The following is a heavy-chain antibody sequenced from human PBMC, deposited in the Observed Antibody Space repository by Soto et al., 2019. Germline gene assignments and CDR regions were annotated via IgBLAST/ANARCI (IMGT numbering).Heavy chain of an antibody. V-gene: IGHV1-18*01. D-gene: IGHD5-18*01. J-gene: IGHJ4*02. Sequence: QVQLVQSGAEVKKPGASVKVSCKASGYTFTRYGISWVRQAPGQGREWMGWISAYNGNTNYAQKLQGRVTMTPDTSTSTAYMELRRLRSDDTAVYYCARDLYGYSYGYGPGYWGQGTLVTVSS. CDR2: ISAYNGNT. CDR3: ARDLYGYSYGYGPGY. CDR1: GYTFTRYG.